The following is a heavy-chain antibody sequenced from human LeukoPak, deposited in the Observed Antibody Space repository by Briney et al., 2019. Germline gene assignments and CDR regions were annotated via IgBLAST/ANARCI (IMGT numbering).Heavy chain of an antibody. CDR1: GGSFSGYY. J-gene: IGHJ4*02. Sequence: SETLSLTCAVYGGSFSGYYWSWIRQPPGKGLEGIGEINHSGSTNYNPSLNSRGTISVDPYKNQFSLKLSSVTAADTAVYYCARAGYYGSGSYGIYYFDYWGQGTLVTVSS. D-gene: IGHD3-10*01. CDR3: ARAGYYGSGSYGIYYFDY. CDR2: INHSGST. V-gene: IGHV4-34*01.